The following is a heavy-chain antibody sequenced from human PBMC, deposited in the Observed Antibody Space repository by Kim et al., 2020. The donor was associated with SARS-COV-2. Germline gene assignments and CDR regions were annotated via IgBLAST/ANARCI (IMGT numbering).Heavy chain of an antibody. J-gene: IGHJ6*02. V-gene: IGHV3-48*02. D-gene: IGHD1-26*01. Sequence: GGSLRLSCAASGFTFSSYSMNWVRQAPGKGLEWVSYISSSSSTIYYADSVKGRFTISRDNAKNSLYLQMNSLRDEDTAVYYCASLVGATSHYYYYGMDVWGQGTTVTVSS. CDR3: ASLVGATSHYYYYGMDV. CDR1: GFTFSSYS. CDR2: ISSSSSTI.